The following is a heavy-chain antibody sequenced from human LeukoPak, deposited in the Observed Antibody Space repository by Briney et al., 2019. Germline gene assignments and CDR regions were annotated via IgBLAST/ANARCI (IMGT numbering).Heavy chain of an antibody. CDR2: IIPIFGTA. CDR1: GGTFSSYA. J-gene: IGHJ4*02. CDR3: ARDESGSGSYFDY. D-gene: IGHD3-10*01. V-gene: IGHV1-69*06. Sequence: ASVKVSCKASGGTFSSYAISWVRQAPGQGLEWMGGIIPIFGTANYAQKFQGRVTITADKSTSTAYMELSSLRSEDTAVYYCARDESGSGSYFDYWDQGTLVTVSS.